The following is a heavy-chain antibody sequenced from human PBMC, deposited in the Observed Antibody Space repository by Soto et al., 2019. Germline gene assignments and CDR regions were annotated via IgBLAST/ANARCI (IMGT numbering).Heavy chain of an antibody. J-gene: IGHJ4*02. CDR2: VSAYNGDT. V-gene: IGHV1-18*01. Sequence: QVQMVQSASEVKEPGASVKVSCKTSGYSFTTHGISWVRQAPGQGLEWMGWVSAYNGDTNYAPGLHDRVTMTTDTSARTAYMEPRNLTSDDTAVYYCARELLTTVTDRDFDYWGQGTLVTVSS. D-gene: IGHD4-17*01. CDR1: GYSFTTHG. CDR3: ARELLTTVTDRDFDY.